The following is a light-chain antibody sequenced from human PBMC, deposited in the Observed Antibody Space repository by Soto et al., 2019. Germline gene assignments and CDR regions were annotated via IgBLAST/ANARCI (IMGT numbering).Light chain of an antibody. Sequence: QSVLTQPASVSGSPGQSITISCTGTSSDVGSYKLVSWYQQHPGNAPKLMISEVTKRPSGVSTRFSGSKSGNTASLTISGLQPEDESDYYCCSYAGSNTWVFGGGTKLTVL. CDR3: CSYAGSNTWV. V-gene: IGLV2-23*02. J-gene: IGLJ3*02. CDR2: EVT. CDR1: SSDVGSYKL.